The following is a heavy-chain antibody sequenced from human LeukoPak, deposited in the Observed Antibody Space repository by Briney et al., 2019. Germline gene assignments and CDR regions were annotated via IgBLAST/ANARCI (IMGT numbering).Heavy chain of an antibody. Sequence: PSETLSLTCTVSGGSISPFHWSWIRQPPGKELEWIAFIFYSGTTYYNPSLKSRVDTSLNQFSLKVISVTAADTAVYYCARYGAPFDSWGQGTLVTVSS. D-gene: IGHD4-17*01. CDR2: IFYSGTT. CDR3: ARYGAPFDS. CDR1: GGSISPFH. V-gene: IGHV4-59*12. J-gene: IGHJ4*02.